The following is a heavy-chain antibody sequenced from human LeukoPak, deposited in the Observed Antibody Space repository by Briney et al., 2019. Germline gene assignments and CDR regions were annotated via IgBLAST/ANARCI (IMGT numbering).Heavy chain of an antibody. V-gene: IGHV4-34*01. J-gene: IGHJ4*02. CDR2: INHSGST. Sequence: PSETLSLTCAVYGVSFSGYYWSWIRQPPGKGLEWIGEINHSGSTNYNPSLKSRVTISVDTSKNQFSLKLSSVTAADTAVYYSARGRVVVVAATGHYFDYWGQGTLVTVSS. D-gene: IGHD2-15*01. CDR3: ARGRVVVVAATGHYFDY. CDR1: GVSFSGYY.